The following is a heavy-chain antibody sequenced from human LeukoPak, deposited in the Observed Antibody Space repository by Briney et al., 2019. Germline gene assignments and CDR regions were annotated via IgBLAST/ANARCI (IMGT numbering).Heavy chain of an antibody. J-gene: IGHJ5*02. CDR3: ARDLAPHKQIWFDP. D-gene: IGHD1-26*01. V-gene: IGHV1-69*05. CDR2: IIPIFGTA. Sequence: SVKVSCKASGGTFSSYAISWVRQAPGQGLEWMGRIIPIFGTANYAQKFQGRVTITTDESTSTAYMELSSLRSEDTAVYYCARDLAPHKQIWFDPWGQGTLVTASS. CDR1: GGTFSSYA.